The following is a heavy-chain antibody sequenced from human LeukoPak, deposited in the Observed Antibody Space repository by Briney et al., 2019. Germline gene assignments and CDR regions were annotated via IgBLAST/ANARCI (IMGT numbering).Heavy chain of an antibody. V-gene: IGHV3-23*01. Sequence: GGSLRLSCAASGFTFSSYAMSWVRQAPGKGLEWVSAISGSGGSTYYADSVKGRFTISRDNSKNTLYLQMNSLRAEDTAVYYCAKRCSSTSCYSEIYFDYWGQGTLVTASS. CDR2: ISGSGGST. CDR1: GFTFSSYA. J-gene: IGHJ4*02. D-gene: IGHD2-2*02. CDR3: AKRCSSTSCYSEIYFDY.